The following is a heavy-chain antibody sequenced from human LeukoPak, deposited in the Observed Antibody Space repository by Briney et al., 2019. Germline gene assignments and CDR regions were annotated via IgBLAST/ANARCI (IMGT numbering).Heavy chain of an antibody. CDR2: INPSGGST. V-gene: IGHV1-46*01. Sequence: ASVKVSCKASGYTFTSYYMHWERQAPGQGLEWMGIINPSGGSTSYAQKFQGRVTMTRDTSTSTVYMELSSLRSEDTAVYYCARDGPRIAALGEDFDYWGQGTLVTVSS. CDR1: GYTFTSYY. J-gene: IGHJ4*02. CDR3: ARDGPRIAALGEDFDY. D-gene: IGHD6-6*01.